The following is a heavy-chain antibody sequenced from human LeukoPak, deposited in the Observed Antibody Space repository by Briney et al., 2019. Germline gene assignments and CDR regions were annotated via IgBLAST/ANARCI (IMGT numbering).Heavy chain of an antibody. CDR3: ARAPGYSSGWYFYYYYMDV. V-gene: IGHV3-48*03. CDR1: GFTFSSYA. CDR2: ISSSGSTI. D-gene: IGHD6-19*01. Sequence: GGSLRLSCAASGFTFSSYAMNWVRQAPGKGLEGVSYISSSGSTIYYADSVKGRFTISRDNAKNSLYLQMNSLRAEDTAVYYCARAPGYSSGWYFYYYYMDVWGKGTTVTISS. J-gene: IGHJ6*03.